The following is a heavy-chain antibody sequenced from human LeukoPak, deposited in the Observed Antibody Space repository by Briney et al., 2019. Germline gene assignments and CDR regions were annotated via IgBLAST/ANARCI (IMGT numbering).Heavy chain of an antibody. CDR3: ARGPDSSVDY. V-gene: IGHV3-33*01. D-gene: IGHD3-22*01. CDR1: GFTFSSYG. CDR2: TCYDGSNK. Sequence: GGSLRLSCAASGFTFSSYGMHWVRQAPGKGLEWVAVTCYDGSNKYYADSVKGRFTISRNNSKNTLYLQMNSLRAEDTAVYYCARGPDSSVDYWGQGRLVTVSS. J-gene: IGHJ4*02.